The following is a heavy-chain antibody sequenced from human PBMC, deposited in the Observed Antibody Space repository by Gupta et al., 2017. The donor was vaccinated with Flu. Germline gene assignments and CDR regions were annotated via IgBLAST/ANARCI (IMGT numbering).Heavy chain of an antibody. V-gene: IGHV3-15*01. CDR2: IKSKRDGETA. J-gene: IGHJ4*02. Sequence: EVQLVESGGGLVKPGGSLRLSCTASGFIFSSAWMNWVRQAPGKGLEWVGRIKSKRDGETADDTAPVQGRFTISRDDSENTLSLQMNSVTTEDTAVYYCGTGMDRVDHDGVGGQGTRVTVSS. D-gene: IGHD5-24*01. CDR1: GFIFSSAW. CDR3: GTGMDRVDHDGV.